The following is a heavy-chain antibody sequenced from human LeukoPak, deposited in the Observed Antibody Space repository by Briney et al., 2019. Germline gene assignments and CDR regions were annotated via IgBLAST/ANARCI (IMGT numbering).Heavy chain of an antibody. V-gene: IGHV3-20*04. CDR3: ASDKLMRGYSFGAFDI. CDR1: GFTFDDYG. J-gene: IGHJ3*02. CDR2: INWNGGST. Sequence: PGGSLRLSCAASGFTFDDYGMSWVRQAPGKGLEWVSGINWNGGSTGYADSVKGRFTISRDNAKNSLYLQMNSLRAEDTAVYYCASDKLMRGYSFGAFDIWGQGTMVTVSS. D-gene: IGHD5-18*01.